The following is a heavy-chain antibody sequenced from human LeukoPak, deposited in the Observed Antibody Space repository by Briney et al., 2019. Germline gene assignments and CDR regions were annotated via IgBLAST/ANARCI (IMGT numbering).Heavy chain of an antibody. Sequence: PGGSLRLSCAASGFTVSSNYMSWVRQAPGEGLEWLSVINSGGSTYYADSVKGRFTISRDNSKNTLYLQMNSLRAEDTAVYYCAKDLLHGSGSYSWGVFDYWGQGIVVTVSS. D-gene: IGHD3-10*01. V-gene: IGHV3-53*01. J-gene: IGHJ4*02. CDR2: INSGGST. CDR1: GFTVSSNY. CDR3: AKDLLHGSGSYSWGVFDY.